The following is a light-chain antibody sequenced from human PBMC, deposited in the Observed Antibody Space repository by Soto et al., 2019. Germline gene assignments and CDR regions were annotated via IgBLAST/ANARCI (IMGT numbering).Light chain of an antibody. Sequence: EIVLTQSPGTLSLSPGARATLSCRASQSVSSSYLAWYQQKPGQAPRLLIYGASSRATGIPDRFSGSGSGTDFTLTISRLEPEDFAVYYCQQYGSSPGTVGQGTKVEIK. CDR2: GAS. J-gene: IGKJ1*01. CDR3: QQYGSSPGT. CDR1: QSVSSSY. V-gene: IGKV3-20*01.